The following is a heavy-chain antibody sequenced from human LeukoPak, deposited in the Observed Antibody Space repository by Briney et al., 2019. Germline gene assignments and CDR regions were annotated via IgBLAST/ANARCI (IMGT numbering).Heavy chain of an antibody. J-gene: IGHJ4*02. V-gene: IGHV3-53*01. D-gene: IGHD5-24*01. CDR2: KYSNGAT. Sequence: GGSLRLSCAASGFTVSNNYLTWVRQVPGKGLEWVSYKYSNGATFYTDSVRGRFTISRDNSKNTLYLQMNSLRVEDTAVYYCARGYNWHFDYWGQGTLVTVSS. CDR3: ARGYNWHFDY. CDR1: GFTVSNNY.